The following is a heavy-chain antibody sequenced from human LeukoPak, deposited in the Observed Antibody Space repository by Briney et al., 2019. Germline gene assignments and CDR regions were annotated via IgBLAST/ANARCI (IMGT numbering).Heavy chain of an antibody. Sequence: TSQTLSLTCSVSGGSISSGGYYWSWIRQHPGKGLEWIGYIYYSGSTYYNPSLKSRVTISVDTSKNQFSLKLSSVTAADTAVYYCARASVDAFDIWGQGTMVTVSS. CDR1: GGSISSGGYY. CDR2: IYYSGST. V-gene: IGHV4-31*03. CDR3: ARASVDAFDI. D-gene: IGHD3-10*01. J-gene: IGHJ3*02.